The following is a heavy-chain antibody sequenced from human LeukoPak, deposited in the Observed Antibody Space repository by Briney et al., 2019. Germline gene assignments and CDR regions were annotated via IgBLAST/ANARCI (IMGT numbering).Heavy chain of an antibody. D-gene: IGHD3-16*01. CDR1: GGSFSGYY. CDR2: INHSGST. J-gene: IGHJ4*02. CDR3: ARPTGGGDFDY. V-gene: IGHV4-34*01. Sequence: SETLSLTCAVCGGSFSGYYWSWIRQPPGKGLEWIGEINHSGSTNYNPSLKSRVTISVDTSKNQFSLKLSSVTAADTAVYYCARPTGGGDFDYWGQGTLVTVSS.